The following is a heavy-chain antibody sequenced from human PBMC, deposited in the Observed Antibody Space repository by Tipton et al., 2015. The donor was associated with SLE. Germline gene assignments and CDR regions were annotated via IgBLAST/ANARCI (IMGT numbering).Heavy chain of an antibody. CDR3: ARGGIYHDYSGNFDF. CDR1: GGSISSVRYY. D-gene: IGHD3-22*01. J-gene: IGHJ4*02. V-gene: IGHV4-61*02. Sequence: TLSLTCTVSGGSISSVRYYWSWIRQPAGKELEWIGRIYASGKTNYNPSLESRVTISGDTAKNQFSLKLSSVTAADTAIYYCARGGIYHDYSGNFDFWGQGTLVTASS. CDR2: IYASGKT.